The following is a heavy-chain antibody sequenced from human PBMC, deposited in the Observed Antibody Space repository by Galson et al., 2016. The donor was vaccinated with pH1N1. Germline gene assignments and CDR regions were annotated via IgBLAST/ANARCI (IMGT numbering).Heavy chain of an antibody. CDR3: AKHLRPVPPYGAFDY. J-gene: IGHJ4*02. CDR2: ISASGLST. V-gene: IGHV3-23*01. Sequence: SLRLSCAASGFTFSNSAISWVRQAPGKGLEWVSVISASGLSTYYVDSVKGRLTISRDNSKNTLHLQMNSLRAEDTAIYYCAKHLRPVPPYGAFDYWGQGTLVTVSS. CDR1: GFTFSNSA. D-gene: IGHD4-17*01.